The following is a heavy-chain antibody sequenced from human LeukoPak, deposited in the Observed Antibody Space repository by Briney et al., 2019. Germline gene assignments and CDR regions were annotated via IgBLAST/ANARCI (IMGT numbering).Heavy chain of an antibody. CDR3: ARQNYDGGKYYYYGLDV. CDR2: IYYRGST. V-gene: IGHV4-59*08. Sequence: SETLSLTCTDPGGSLSSNYWCWIRQSPGKGLEWIGHIYYRGSTDYNPSLKSRVTISVDTSKNQLSLKLSSVTAADTAVYYCARQNYDGGKYYYYGLDVWGRGTTVTVSS. CDR1: GGSLSSNY. D-gene: IGHD3-3*01. J-gene: IGHJ6*02.